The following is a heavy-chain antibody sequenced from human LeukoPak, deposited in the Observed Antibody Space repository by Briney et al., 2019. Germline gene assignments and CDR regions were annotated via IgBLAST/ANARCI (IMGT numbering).Heavy chain of an antibody. CDR3: ARHARYCSSTSCYPLQVGY. J-gene: IGHJ4*02. CDR2: IYYSGST. CDR1: GGSISSSSYY. V-gene: IGHV4-39*01. D-gene: IGHD2-2*01. Sequence: KTSETLSLTCTVSGGSISSSSYYWGWIRQPPGKGLEWIGSIYYSGSTYYNPSLKSRVTISVDTSKNQFSLKLSSVTAADTAVYYCARHARYCSSTSCYPLQVGYWGQGTLVTVSS.